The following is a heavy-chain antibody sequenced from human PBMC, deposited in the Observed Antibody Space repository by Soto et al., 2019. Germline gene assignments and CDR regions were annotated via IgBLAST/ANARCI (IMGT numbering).Heavy chain of an antibody. CDR2: INAGSGDT. D-gene: IGHD6-13*01. V-gene: IGHV1-3*01. CDR1: GYTFTSYA. CDR3: ARLALWPSTTCYYFDH. Sequence: QVQLVQSGAEVKKPGASVKVSCKASGYTFTSYAVHWLRQAPGQRREWVGWINAGSGDTKYSQNFQGRVTITRDTAANTAYMEVSSLRSEDTAVYYCARLALWPSTTCYYFDHWGQGTLVTVSS. J-gene: IGHJ4*02.